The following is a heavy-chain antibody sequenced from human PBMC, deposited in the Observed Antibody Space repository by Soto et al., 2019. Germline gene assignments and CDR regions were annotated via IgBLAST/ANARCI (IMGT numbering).Heavy chain of an antibody. CDR3: ARAGLEHDYIWGSYRYPFDY. J-gene: IGHJ4*02. V-gene: IGHV4-59*01. D-gene: IGHD3-16*02. CDR1: GGSISSYY. Sequence: SETLSLTCTVSGGSISSYYWSWIRQPPGKGLEWIGYIYYSGSTNYNPSLKSRVTISVDTSKNQFSLKLSSVTAADTAVYYCARAGLEHDYIWGSYRYPFDYWGRGTLVTV. CDR2: IYYSGST.